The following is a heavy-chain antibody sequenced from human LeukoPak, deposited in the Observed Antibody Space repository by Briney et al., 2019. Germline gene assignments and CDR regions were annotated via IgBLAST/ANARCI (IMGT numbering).Heavy chain of an antibody. Sequence: RASVKVSCKASGGTFSSYAISWVRQAPGQGLEWMGGIIPIFGTANYAQKFQGRVTITADESTSTAYMELSSLRSEDTAVYCCARERESGSYRYFDYWGQGTLVTVSS. CDR1: GGTFSSYA. CDR3: ARERESGSYRYFDY. D-gene: IGHD1-26*01. J-gene: IGHJ4*02. CDR2: IIPIFGTA. V-gene: IGHV1-69*13.